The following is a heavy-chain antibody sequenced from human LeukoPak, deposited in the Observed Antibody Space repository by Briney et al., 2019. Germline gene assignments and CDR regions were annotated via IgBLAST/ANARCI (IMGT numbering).Heavy chain of an antibody. CDR3: ARVGERDYDSSGYYSWSSSAFDY. V-gene: IGHV1-18*01. CDR1: GYTFTSYG. J-gene: IGHJ4*02. Sequence: GASVKVSCKASGYTFTSYGISWVRQAPGQGLEWMGWISAYNGNTNYAQKLQGRVTMTTDTSTSTVYMELSSLRSEDTAVYYCARVGERDYDSSGYYSWSSSAFDYWGQGTLVTVSS. D-gene: IGHD3-22*01. CDR2: ISAYNGNT.